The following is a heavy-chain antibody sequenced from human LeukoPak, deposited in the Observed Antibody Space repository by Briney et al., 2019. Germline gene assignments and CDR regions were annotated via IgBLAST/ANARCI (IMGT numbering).Heavy chain of an antibody. Sequence: HAGGSLRLSCVASGFTFSTFAMIWVRQPPGKGLEWVSSIFPSGGEIHYADSVRGRFTISRDNSKSILSLQMNSLRAEDTATYYCATYRQVLLPFESWGQGTLVTVSS. J-gene: IGHJ4*02. V-gene: IGHV3-23*01. CDR3: ATYRQVLLPFES. CDR2: IFPSGGEI. D-gene: IGHD5-18*01. CDR1: GFTFSTFA.